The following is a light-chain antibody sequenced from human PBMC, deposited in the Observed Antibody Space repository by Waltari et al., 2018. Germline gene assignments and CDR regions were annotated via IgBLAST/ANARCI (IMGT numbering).Light chain of an antibody. V-gene: IGKV1-5*03. CDR3: QQYDSNSYT. Sequence: DIQMTQSPSTLSASVGDRVTITCRASQSISSWLAWYQQKPGAAPKLLIYTASSLKSGVPPRFSGRGSVTEFTLTISSLQPDDFATYYCQQYDSNSYTFGHGTKLEIK. CDR2: TAS. J-gene: IGKJ2*01. CDR1: QSISSW.